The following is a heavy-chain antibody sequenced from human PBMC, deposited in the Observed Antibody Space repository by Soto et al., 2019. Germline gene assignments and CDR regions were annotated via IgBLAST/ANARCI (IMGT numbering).Heavy chain of an antibody. J-gene: IGHJ6*02. Sequence: GAPAKATCEASGFTFTCSAVQWVRQAHRQRLEWIGWIVVGSGNTNYAQKFQERVTITRDMSTSTADMELSSLRSEDTAVYYCAADVSPRYCTNGVCFRPRDYYGMNVWGQGTTVAVSS. CDR1: GFTFTCSA. CDR2: IVVGSGNT. V-gene: IGHV1-58*01. CDR3: AADVSPRYCTNGVCFRPRDYYGMNV. D-gene: IGHD2-8*01.